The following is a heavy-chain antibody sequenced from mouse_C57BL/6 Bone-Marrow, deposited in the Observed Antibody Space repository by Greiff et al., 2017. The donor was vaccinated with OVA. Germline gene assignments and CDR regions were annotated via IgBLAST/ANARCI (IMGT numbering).Heavy chain of an antibody. V-gene: IGHV1-4*01. CDR1: GYTFTSYT. D-gene: IGHD1-1*02. CDR2: INPSSGYT. J-gene: IGHJ2*01. Sequence: VKLMESGAELARPGASVKMSCKASGYTFTSYTMHWVKQRPGQGLEWIGYINPSSGYTKYNQKFKDKATLTADKSSSTAYMQLSSLTSEDSAVYYCARDYYYFDYWGQGTTLTVSS. CDR3: ARDYYYFDY.